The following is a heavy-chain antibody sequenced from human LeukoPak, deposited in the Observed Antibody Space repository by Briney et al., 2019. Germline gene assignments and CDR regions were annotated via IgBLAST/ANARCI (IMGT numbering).Heavy chain of an antibody. CDR1: GFTFSSYA. D-gene: IGHD3-10*01. J-gene: IGHJ4*02. V-gene: IGHV3-30-3*01. Sequence: GGSLRLSCAASGFTFSSYAMHWVRQAPGKGLEWVAIMSYDGTNKYYVDSVKGRFTISRGNSKNTLYLQMNSLGAEDTAVYYCARGYYFNRLDYWGQGTLVTVSS. CDR3: ARGYYFNRLDY. CDR2: MSYDGTNK.